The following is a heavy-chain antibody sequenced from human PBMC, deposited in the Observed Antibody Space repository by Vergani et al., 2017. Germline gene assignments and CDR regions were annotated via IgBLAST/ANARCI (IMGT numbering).Heavy chain of an antibody. Sequence: QVQLQESGPGLVKPSETLSLTCAVSGYSISSGYYWGWIRQPPGKGLEWIGSIYHSGSTYYNPSLKSRVTISVDTSKNQFSLKLSSVTAADTAVYYCARLXPMVRGVSLDAFDIWGQGTMVTVSS. CDR3: ARLXPMVRGVSLDAFDI. CDR2: IYHSGST. V-gene: IGHV4-38-2*01. CDR1: GYSISSGYY. D-gene: IGHD3-10*01. J-gene: IGHJ3*02.